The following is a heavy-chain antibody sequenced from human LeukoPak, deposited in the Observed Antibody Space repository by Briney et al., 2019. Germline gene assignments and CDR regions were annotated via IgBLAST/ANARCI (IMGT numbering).Heavy chain of an antibody. V-gene: IGHV1-46*01. D-gene: IGHD2-21*02. CDR1: GYTFTRYY. Sequence: ASLKVSCKAYGYTFTRYYMHWVRQAPGQGLEWMGIINPSGGSTSYAQKFQGRVTMTRDTSTSTVYMELSSLRSEDTAIYYRARVGCGGDCYADAFDIWGQGTMVTVSS. CDR2: INPSGGST. CDR3: ARVGCGGDCYADAFDI. J-gene: IGHJ3*02.